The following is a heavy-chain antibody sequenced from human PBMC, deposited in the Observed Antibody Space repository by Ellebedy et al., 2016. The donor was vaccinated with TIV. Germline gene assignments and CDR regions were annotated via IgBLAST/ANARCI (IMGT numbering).Heavy chain of an antibody. V-gene: IGHV3-49*03. J-gene: IGHJ4*02. CDR3: TRYSGSTF. CDR1: GFTFGDYA. CDR2: IRSKTYGGTT. Sequence: GESLKISXTASGFTFGDYAMSWFRQAPGKGLEWVAFIRSKTYGGTTQYAASVKDRFTISRDDSKSIAYLQMESLKSEDTAVYYYTRYSGSTFWGQGTLVTVSS. D-gene: IGHD1-26*01.